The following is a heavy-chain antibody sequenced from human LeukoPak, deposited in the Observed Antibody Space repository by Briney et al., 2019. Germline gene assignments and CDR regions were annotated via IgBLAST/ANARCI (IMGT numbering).Heavy chain of an antibody. J-gene: IGHJ4*02. CDR3: ARDRHRRHYYDSSLHPPLDY. CDR2: ISGYNGNT. D-gene: IGHD3-22*01. CDR1: GYTFTNFG. V-gene: IGHV1-18*01. Sequence: GASVKVSCKASGYTFTNFGISWVRQAPGQGLEWMGWISGYNGNTNYAQKPQGRVTMTTDTSTSTAYMDLRSLRSDDTAVYYCARDRHRRHYYDSSLHPPLDYWGQGTLVTVSS.